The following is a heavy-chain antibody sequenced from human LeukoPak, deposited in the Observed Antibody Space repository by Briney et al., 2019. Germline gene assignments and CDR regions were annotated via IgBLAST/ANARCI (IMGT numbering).Heavy chain of an antibody. CDR3: ARDQHYYYYDMDV. CDR1: GFPFSSYG. Sequence: GGSLRLSCAASGFPFSSYGMHWVRQAPGKGLEWVALIWFDGSNKYYADSVKGRFTISRDNSMNTLYLQMNSLRAEDTAVYYCARDQHYYYYDMDVWGQGTTVTVPS. CDR2: IWFDGSNK. V-gene: IGHV3-33*01. J-gene: IGHJ6*02.